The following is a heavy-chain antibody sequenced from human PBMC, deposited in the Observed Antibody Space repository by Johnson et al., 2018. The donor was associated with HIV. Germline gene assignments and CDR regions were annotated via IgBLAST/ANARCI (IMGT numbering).Heavy chain of an antibody. V-gene: IGHV3-30-3*02. CDR2: ISYDGRNK. J-gene: IGHJ3*02. CDR3: AKAPYGSGIRPGAFDI. CDR1: GFTFSSYA. Sequence: QVQLVESGGGVVQPGGSLRLSCAASGFTFSSYAMHWVRQAPGKGLEWVAVISYDGRNKYYADSVKGRFTISRDNSKNTLYLQMNSLRAEDTAVYYCAKAPYGSGIRPGAFDIWGQGTMVTVSS. D-gene: IGHD3-10*01.